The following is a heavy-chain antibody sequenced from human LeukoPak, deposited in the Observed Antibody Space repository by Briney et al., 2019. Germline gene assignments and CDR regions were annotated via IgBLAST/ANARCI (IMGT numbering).Heavy chain of an antibody. CDR3: ARVDDFWSGYLSWFDP. CDR2: IYYSGST. CDR1: GGSISSYY. Sequence: SETLSLTCTVSGGSISSYYWSWIRQPPGKGLEWIGYIYYSGSTNYNPSLKSRVTISVDTSKNQFSLKLSSVTAADTAVYYCARVDDFWSGYLSWFDPWGQGTLVTVS. V-gene: IGHV4-59*01. D-gene: IGHD3-3*01. J-gene: IGHJ5*02.